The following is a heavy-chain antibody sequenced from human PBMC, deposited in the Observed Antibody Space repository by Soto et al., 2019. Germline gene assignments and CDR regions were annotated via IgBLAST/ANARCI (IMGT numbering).Heavy chain of an antibody. CDR3: ARLWFGEPVDY. Sequence: SETLSLTCSVSGGSISTGDYYWSWIRQPPGKGLEWIGYIYYSGSTYYNPSLKSRVTISVDTSKNQFSLKLSSVTAADTAVYYCARLWFGEPVDYWGQGTLVTVSS. J-gene: IGHJ4*02. CDR1: GGSISTGDYY. V-gene: IGHV4-30-4*01. CDR2: IYYSGST. D-gene: IGHD3-10*01.